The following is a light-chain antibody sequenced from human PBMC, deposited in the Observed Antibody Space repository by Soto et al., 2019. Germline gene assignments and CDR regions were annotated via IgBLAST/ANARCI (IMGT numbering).Light chain of an antibody. CDR2: GGS. Sequence: EIVLTQSPGTLSLSPGERATLSCRASQSVGSSYLAWYQQKPGQAPRVLLYGGSSRPNGIPDSFSGSGSGTDFRLTSSRLELEECAVYYCQQYATSQFSFGPGTKVDIK. CDR1: QSVGSSY. J-gene: IGKJ3*01. V-gene: IGKV3-20*01. CDR3: QQYATSQFS.